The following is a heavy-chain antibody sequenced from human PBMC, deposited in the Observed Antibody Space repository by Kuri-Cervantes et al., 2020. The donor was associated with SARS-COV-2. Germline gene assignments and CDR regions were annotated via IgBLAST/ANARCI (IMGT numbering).Heavy chain of an antibody. CDR2: INHSGST. J-gene: IGHJ4*02. V-gene: IGHV4-34*01. CDR1: GGSFSDVY. CDR3: ARGPPLLPALMVRGVIYDY. Sequence: SQTLSLTCAVSGGSFSDVYWSWIRQPPGQGLEWIGEINHSGSTNYNPSLKSRVTISVDTSKNQFSLKLSSVTAADTAVYYCARGPPLLPALMVRGVIYDYWGQGTLVTVSS. D-gene: IGHD3-10*01.